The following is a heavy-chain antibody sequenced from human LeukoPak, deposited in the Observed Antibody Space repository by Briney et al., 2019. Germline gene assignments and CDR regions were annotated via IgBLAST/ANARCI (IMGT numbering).Heavy chain of an antibody. D-gene: IGHD1-26*01. V-gene: IGHV1-69*13. Sequence: SVKVSCKASGGTFSSYAISWVRLAPGQGLEWMGGIIPIFGTANYAQKFQGRVTITADESTSTAYMELSSLRSEDTAVYYCARDEQWELHSPEPPHDAFDIWGQGTMVTVSS. CDR2: IIPIFGTA. CDR3: ARDEQWELHSPEPPHDAFDI. J-gene: IGHJ3*02. CDR1: GGTFSSYA.